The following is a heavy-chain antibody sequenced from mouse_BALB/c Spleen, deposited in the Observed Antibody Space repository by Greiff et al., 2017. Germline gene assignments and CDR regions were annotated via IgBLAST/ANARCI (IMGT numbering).Heavy chain of an antibody. J-gene: IGHJ4*01. D-gene: IGHD2-10*02. CDR3: TRGYGNYLYAMDY. CDR1: GYTFTSYY. Sequence: QVQLQQSGAELVKPGASVKLSCKASGYTFTSYYMYWVKQRPGQGLEWIGEINPSNGGTNFNEKFKSKATLTVDKSSSTAYMQLSSLTSEDSAVYYCTRGYGNYLYAMDYWGQGTSVTVSS. V-gene: IGHV1S81*02. CDR2: INPSNGGT.